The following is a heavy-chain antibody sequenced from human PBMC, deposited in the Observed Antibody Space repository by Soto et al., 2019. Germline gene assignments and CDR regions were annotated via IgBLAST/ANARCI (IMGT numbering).Heavy chain of an antibody. CDR1: GGTFSRYT. V-gene: IGHV1-69*02. Sequence: QVQLVQSGAEVKKPGSSVKVSCKASGGTFSRYTINWVRQAPGQGLEWMGRIIPIAAIANYTQKFQGRVTITVDKYSTKAYMELSSLRSDDTAVYYCARGSTIVRGAPSWFDPWGQGTLVTVSS. CDR2: IIPIAAIA. J-gene: IGHJ5*02. D-gene: IGHD3-10*01. CDR3: ARGSTIVRGAPSWFDP.